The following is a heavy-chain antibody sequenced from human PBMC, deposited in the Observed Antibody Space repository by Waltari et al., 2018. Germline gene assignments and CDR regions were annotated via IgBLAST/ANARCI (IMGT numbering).Heavy chain of an antibody. D-gene: IGHD6-6*01. J-gene: IGHJ4*02. CDR2: TIPILGIA. CDR1: GGTFSSYA. Sequence: QVQLVQSGAEVKKPGSSVKVSCKASGGTFSSYAISWVRQAPGQGLEWMGGTIPILGIANYAQKVQSRVTITADESTSTAYMELSSLRSEDTAVYYCARASIAARGIFDYWGQGTLVTVSS. V-gene: IGHV1-69*04. CDR3: ARASIAARGIFDY.